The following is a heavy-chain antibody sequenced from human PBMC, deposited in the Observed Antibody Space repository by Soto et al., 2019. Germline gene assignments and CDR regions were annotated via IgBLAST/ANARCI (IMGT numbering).Heavy chain of an antibody. Sequence: ASVKVSCKASGYTFTSYGISWVRQAPGQGLEWMGWISAYNGNTNYAQKLQGRVTMTRDTSTSTVYMELSSLRSEDTAVYYCARDPTAVAGTLNPHSHFDDWGQGTLVTVSS. CDR2: ISAYNGNT. J-gene: IGHJ4*02. CDR3: ARDPTAVAGTLNPHSHFDD. D-gene: IGHD6-19*01. V-gene: IGHV1-18*01. CDR1: GYTFTSYG.